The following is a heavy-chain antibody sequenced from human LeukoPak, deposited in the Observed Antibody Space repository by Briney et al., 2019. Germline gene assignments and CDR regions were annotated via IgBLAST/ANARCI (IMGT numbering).Heavy chain of an antibody. V-gene: IGHV3-21*04. J-gene: IGHJ4*02. CDR1: GFTFSSYS. CDR2: ISSSSSYI. D-gene: IGHD3-3*01. Sequence: PGGSLRLSCAASGFTFSSYSMNWVRQAPGKGLEWVSSISSSSSYIYYADSVKGRFTISRDNAKNSLYLQMNSLRSEDTAVYYCATVSDYYFDYWGQGTLVTVSS. CDR3: ATVSDYYFDY.